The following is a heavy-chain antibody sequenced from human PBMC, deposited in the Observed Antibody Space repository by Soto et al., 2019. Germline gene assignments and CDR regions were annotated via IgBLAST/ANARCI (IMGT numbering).Heavy chain of an antibody. Sequence: ASVKVSCKASGYTFTSFYMHWVRQAPGQGLEWMGIINPSAGSTNYAQKFQGRITMTRDTSTTTVYMELSSLRTEDTAVYYCAREGDNYGYNYALTDSPDVWGQGTTVTVSS. CDR1: GYTFTSFY. J-gene: IGHJ6*02. CDR3: AREGDNYGYNYALTDSPDV. D-gene: IGHD3-22*01. CDR2: INPSAGST. V-gene: IGHV1-46*03.